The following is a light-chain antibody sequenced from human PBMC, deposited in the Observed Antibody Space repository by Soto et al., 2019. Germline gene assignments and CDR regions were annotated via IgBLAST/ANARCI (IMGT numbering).Light chain of an antibody. Sequence: QSVLTQPASVSGSPGQSITISCTGSSSDIGDYDYVSWYQQHPGKAPKVLISEVSNRPSGVSNRFSGSKSGNTASLTISGLQAEDEADYYCNSYATGNTRVFRTGTKVTVL. V-gene: IGLV2-14*01. CDR1: SSDIGDYDY. CDR2: EVS. CDR3: NSYATGNTRV. J-gene: IGLJ1*01.